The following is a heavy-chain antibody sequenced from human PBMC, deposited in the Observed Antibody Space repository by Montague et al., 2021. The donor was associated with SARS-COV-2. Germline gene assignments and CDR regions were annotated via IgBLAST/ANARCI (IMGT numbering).Heavy chain of an antibody. V-gene: IGHV4-34*01. CDR3: ARGLIDITMMVVVFTGASLYFDY. D-gene: IGHD3-22*01. Sequence: SETLSLTCGVSGGSLSGYHWSWVRQPPGKGLEWIGEIGPSGSTNXNPSLKSRVIMSLDTSKSQFSLRLSSVAAADTAVYYCARGLIDITMMVVVFTGASLYFDYWGQGILVTVSS. CDR1: GGSLSGYH. J-gene: IGHJ4*02. CDR2: IGPSGST.